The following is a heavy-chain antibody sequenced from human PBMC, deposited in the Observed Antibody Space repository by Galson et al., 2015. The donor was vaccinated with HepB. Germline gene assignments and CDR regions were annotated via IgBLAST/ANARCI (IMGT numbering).Heavy chain of an antibody. CDR1: GGSISSYY. CDR2: IYYSGST. Sequence: SETLSLTCTVSGGSISSYYWSWIRQPPGKGLEWIGYIYYSGSTNYNPSLKSRVTISVDTSKNQFSLKLSSVTAADTAVYYCARAPAIFSSGWFGWGVDAFDIWGQGTMVTVSS. J-gene: IGHJ3*02. CDR3: ARAPAIFSSGWFGWGVDAFDI. D-gene: IGHD6-19*01. V-gene: IGHV4-59*01.